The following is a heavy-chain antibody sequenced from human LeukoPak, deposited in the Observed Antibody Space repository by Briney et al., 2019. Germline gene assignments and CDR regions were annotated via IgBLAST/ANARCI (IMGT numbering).Heavy chain of an antibody. V-gene: IGHV3-7*03. CDR3: ARDKGDYDTSGSLFVF. D-gene: IGHD3-22*01. Sequence: GGSLRLSCAASGFTFSRYWMSWVRQVPRKGLEWVANIKQDGGEIYYVDSVKGRFTISRDNAKSSLYLQMNSLRAGDTAVYYCARDKGDYDTSGSLFVFGGQGTLVTVSS. J-gene: IGHJ4*02. CDR1: GFTFSRYW. CDR2: IKQDGGEI.